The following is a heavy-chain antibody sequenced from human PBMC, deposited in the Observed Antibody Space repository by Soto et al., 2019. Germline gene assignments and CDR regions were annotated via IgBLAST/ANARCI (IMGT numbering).Heavy chain of an antibody. CDR2: IYYSENT. D-gene: IGHD3-22*01. CDR3: ARHCVDCDSNGFQDAFDI. V-gene: IGHV4-30-4*01. Sequence: SETLSLTCTVPGVSIISGDYYWSLIRQPPGKGLEWIGYIYYSENTYSNPSLKSRVTISVDTSKNQFSLKLTSVTAADTAVYFCARHCVDCDSNGFQDAFDIWGQGTMVTVSS. CDR1: GVSIISGDYY. J-gene: IGHJ3*02.